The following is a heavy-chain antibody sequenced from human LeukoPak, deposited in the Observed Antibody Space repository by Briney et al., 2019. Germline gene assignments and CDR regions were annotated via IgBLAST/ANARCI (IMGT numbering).Heavy chain of an antibody. CDR1: GFTVSSNP. CDR3: VRDLRFLEDY. CDR2: ISTSSSYI. V-gene: IGHV3-21*01. J-gene: IGHJ4*02. D-gene: IGHD3-3*01. Sequence: GGSLRLSCTVSGFTVSSNPWSWVRQAPGKGLEWVSSISTSSSYIYYADSVRGRFTISRDNANNSLYLQMNSLRAEDTAVYYCVRDLRFLEDYWGQGTLVTVSS.